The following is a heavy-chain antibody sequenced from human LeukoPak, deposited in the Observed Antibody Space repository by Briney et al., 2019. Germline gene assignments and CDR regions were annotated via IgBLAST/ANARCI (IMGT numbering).Heavy chain of an antibody. CDR1: GYSISSDYH. J-gene: IGHJ4*02. CDR3: ARERSYYTFDY. CDR2: MHHSGST. Sequence: SETLSLTCAVSGYSISSDYHWGWTRPPPGKGLEWIGAMHHSGSTYYNPSHKSRVTISVDTSKNQVSLKLNSVTAADTAVYYCARERSYYTFDYWGQRTLVTVSA. D-gene: IGHD3-10*01. V-gene: IGHV4-38-2*02.